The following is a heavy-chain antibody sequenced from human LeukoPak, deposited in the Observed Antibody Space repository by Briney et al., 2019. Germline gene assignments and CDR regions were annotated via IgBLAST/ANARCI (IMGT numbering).Heavy chain of an antibody. CDR3: ARIVYSGYYYSSRYFDL. Sequence: GGSLRLSCAASGFTFTRYWMSWVRQAPGKGLEWVANIKQDGSEKSYVDSVKGRFTISRDNAKNSLYLQMNSLRAEDTAVYYLARIVYSGYYYSSRYFDLWGRGTLVTVSS. CDR2: IKQDGSEK. V-gene: IGHV3-7*01. D-gene: IGHD3-22*01. J-gene: IGHJ2*01. CDR1: GFTFTRYW.